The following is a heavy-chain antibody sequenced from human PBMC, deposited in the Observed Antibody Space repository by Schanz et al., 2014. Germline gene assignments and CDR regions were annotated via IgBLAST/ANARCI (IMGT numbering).Heavy chain of an antibody. CDR1: GYTFISYG. D-gene: IGHD2-21*01. V-gene: IGHV1-18*01. CDR3: ARDRLECGAECYSVEVFEI. CDR2: ISAYNGHT. J-gene: IGHJ6*04. Sequence: QVQLVQSGAEVKKPGASVKVSCKASGYTFISYGIKWVRQAPGQGLEWMGWISAYNGHTDYAQKLQGRVTLTTDISTSTAYMDLSSLRSEDTAVYYCARDRLECGAECYSVEVFEIWGKGTTVTVSS.